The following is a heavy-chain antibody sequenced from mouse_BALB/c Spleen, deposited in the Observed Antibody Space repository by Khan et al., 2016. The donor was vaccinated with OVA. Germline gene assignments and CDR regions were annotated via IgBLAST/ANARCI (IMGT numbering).Heavy chain of an antibody. CDR1: GFSLTNYD. V-gene: IGHV2-9-2*01. CDR2: IWTGGGK. CDR3: VRRGNYYGSFYWYFDV. J-gene: IGHJ1*01. D-gene: IGHD1-1*01. Sequence: QVQLKESGPGLVAPSQSLSITCTVSGFSLTNYDISWIRQPPGKGLEWLGVIWTGGGKNYTSAFMSRRSISKDNPKSQVFLKMNSLHTDDTAIYYCVRRGNYYGSFYWYFDVWGAGTTVTVSS.